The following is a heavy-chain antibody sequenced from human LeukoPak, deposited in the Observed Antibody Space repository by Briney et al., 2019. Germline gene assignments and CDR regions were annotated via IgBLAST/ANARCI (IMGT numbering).Heavy chain of an antibody. J-gene: IGHJ4*02. CDR1: GFTFKNYW. CDR3: AKDPAAWDY. CDR2: IEADGTEK. D-gene: IGHD6-13*01. Sequence: GGSLRLSCVASGFTFKNYWMSWVRQAPGKGLEWVANIEADGTEKYYVDSVKGRFTVSRDNARNSLYLQMSSLRVEDTAVYYCAKDPAAWDYWGQGTLVTVSS. V-gene: IGHV3-7*04.